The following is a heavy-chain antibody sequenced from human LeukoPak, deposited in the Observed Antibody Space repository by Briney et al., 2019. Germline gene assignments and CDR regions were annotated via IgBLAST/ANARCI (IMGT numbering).Heavy chain of an antibody. Sequence: GGSLRLSCAASGFTFSSYAMSWVRQAPGKGLEWVSIISGSGSSTYYADSVKGRFTISRDNSKNTLYLQINSLRAEDTALYYCAKLDRTGTTGWWDYWGQGILVTVST. CDR3: AKLDRTGTTGWWDY. CDR2: ISGSGSST. V-gene: IGHV3-23*01. D-gene: IGHD1-1*01. CDR1: GFTFSSYA. J-gene: IGHJ4*02.